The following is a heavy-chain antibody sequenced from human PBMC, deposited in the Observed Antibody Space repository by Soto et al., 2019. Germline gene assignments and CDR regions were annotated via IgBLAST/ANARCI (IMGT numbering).Heavy chain of an antibody. D-gene: IGHD3-10*01. V-gene: IGHV3-9*01. CDR2: ISWNSGSI. CDR3: AKDRGPYYYGSGSNWFDP. Sequence: PGGSLRLSCAASGFTFDDYAMHWVRQAPGKGLEWVSGISWNSGSIGYADSVKGRFTISRDNAKNSLYLQMNSLRAEDTALYYCAKDRGPYYYGSGSNWFDPWGQGTLVTVSS. CDR1: GFTFDDYA. J-gene: IGHJ5*02.